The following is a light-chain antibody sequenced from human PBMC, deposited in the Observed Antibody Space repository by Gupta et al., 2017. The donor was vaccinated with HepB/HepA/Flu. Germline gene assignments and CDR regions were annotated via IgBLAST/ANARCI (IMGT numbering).Light chain of an antibody. Sequence: QSVLTQPPSASGTPGQRVTISCSGSSSNVGSNSVNWYQQVPGTAPKLLIYTKNQRPSRVPDRFSGSKSGIAASLAITGLRADDESDYLCATWDDSLNGGVFGGGTKLTVL. J-gene: IGLJ3*02. CDR1: SSNVGSNS. V-gene: IGLV1-44*01. CDR2: TKN. CDR3: ATWDDSLNGGV.